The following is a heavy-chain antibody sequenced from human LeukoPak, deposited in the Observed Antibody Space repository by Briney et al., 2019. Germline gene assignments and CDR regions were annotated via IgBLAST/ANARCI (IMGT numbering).Heavy chain of an antibody. CDR1: GYTFTGYY. D-gene: IGHD6-25*01. V-gene: IGHV1-2*02. Sequence: ASVKVSCKASGYTFTGYYMHWVRQAPGQGLGWMGWINPNSGGTNYAQKFQGRVTVTRDTSISTAYMELSRLRSDDTAVYYCANSASGAIGPAWGQGTLVTVSS. CDR3: ANSASGAIGPA. J-gene: IGHJ5*02. CDR2: INPNSGGT.